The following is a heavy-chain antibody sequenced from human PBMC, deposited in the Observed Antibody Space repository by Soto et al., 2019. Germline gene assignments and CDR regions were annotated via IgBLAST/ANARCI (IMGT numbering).Heavy chain of an antibody. Sequence: GGSLRLSCAASGFTFSSYSMNWVRQAPGKGLEWVSSISSSSSYIYYADSVKGRFTISRDNAKNSLYLQMNSLRAEDTAVYYCARRQQLGPNWFDPWGQGTLVTVSS. V-gene: IGHV3-21*01. J-gene: IGHJ5*02. CDR3: ARRQQLGPNWFDP. CDR2: ISSSSSYI. D-gene: IGHD6-13*01. CDR1: GFTFSSYS.